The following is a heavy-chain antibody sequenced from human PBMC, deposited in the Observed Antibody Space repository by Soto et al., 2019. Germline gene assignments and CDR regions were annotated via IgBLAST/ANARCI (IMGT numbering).Heavy chain of an antibody. CDR3: ARDNYGYCSGGSCYLGEYNWFDP. J-gene: IGHJ5*02. CDR1: GYTFTSYG. V-gene: IGHV1-18*01. CDR2: ISAYNGNT. D-gene: IGHD2-15*01. Sequence: GASVKVSCKASGYTFTSYGISWVRQAPGQGLEWMGWISAYNGNTNYAQKLQGRVTMTTDTSTSTAYMELRSLRSDDTAVYYCARDNYGYCSGGSCYLGEYNWFDPSGQGTLVTVSS.